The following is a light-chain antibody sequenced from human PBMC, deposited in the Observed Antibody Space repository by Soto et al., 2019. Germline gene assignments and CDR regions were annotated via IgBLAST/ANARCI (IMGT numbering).Light chain of an antibody. V-gene: IGLV3-25*02. J-gene: IGLJ1*01. CDR2: KDS. CDR1: ALPKQY. CDR3: QSADSSGIYQV. Sequence: SYELTQPPSVSVFPGQTARITCSREALPKQYAYWYQQKPGQAPVLVIYKDSERPSGIPERFSGSSSGTTVTLTISGVQAEDEADYYCQSADSSGIYQVFGTGTKVTVL.